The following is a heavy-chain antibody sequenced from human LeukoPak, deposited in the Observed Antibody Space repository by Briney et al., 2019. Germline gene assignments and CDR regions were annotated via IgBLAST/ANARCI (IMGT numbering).Heavy chain of an antibody. CDR2: ISYDGVNK. D-gene: IGHD3-22*01. CDR3: ARDYYDTSGYYPWNY. V-gene: IGHV3-30*04. CDR1: GFTFSSYA. J-gene: IGHJ4*02. Sequence: PGGSLRLSCAASGFTFSSYAMHWVRQAPGKGLEWVAVISYDGVNKYYADSVKGRFTISRDNSKNTLYLQMNSLRDEDTAVYYCARDYYDTSGYYPWNYWGQGTLVTVSS.